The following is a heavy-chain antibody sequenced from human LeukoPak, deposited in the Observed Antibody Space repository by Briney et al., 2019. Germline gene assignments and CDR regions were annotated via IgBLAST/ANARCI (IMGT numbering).Heavy chain of an antibody. CDR3: ARDWKDPAAFDI. CDR2: INPGDSDA. J-gene: IGHJ3*02. Sequence: ESLKISCKASGYTFTSLWIGWVRKMPGKGLEWMAIINPGDSDARYSPSFQGQVTISADKSISTAYLQWSSLKASDTAMYYCARDWKDPAAFDIWGQGTMVTVSS. V-gene: IGHV5-51*01. D-gene: IGHD1-1*01. CDR1: GYTFTSLW.